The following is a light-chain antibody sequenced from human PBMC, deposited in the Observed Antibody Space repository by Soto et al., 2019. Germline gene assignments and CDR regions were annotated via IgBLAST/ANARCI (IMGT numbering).Light chain of an antibody. V-gene: IGKV1-27*01. J-gene: IGKJ4*01. CDR3: QKHDNALVT. Sequence: DIQMTQSPSSLSASVGDRVTITCRATQGISNYLAWYQQKAGEIPKLLIHSASTLESGVPSRFSGRGSGTDFTLTISSLQPEDVATYYCQKHDNALVTFGGGTKVEIK. CDR2: SAS. CDR1: QGISNY.